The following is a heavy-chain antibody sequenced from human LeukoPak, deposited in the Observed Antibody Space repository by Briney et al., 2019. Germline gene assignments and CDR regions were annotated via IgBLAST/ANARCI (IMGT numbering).Heavy chain of an antibody. Sequence: GGSLRLSCAASGFTFEDYAMHGVRQAPGKGLEWVSGISWNSGSMGYADSVKGRFTISRDNAKNSLYLQMNSLRAEDTALYYCAKDITSYYDFWSGHVPGYYYYMDVWGKGTTVTVSS. CDR2: ISWNSGSM. D-gene: IGHD3-3*01. J-gene: IGHJ6*03. CDR3: AKDITSYYDFWSGHVPGYYYYMDV. V-gene: IGHV3-9*01. CDR1: GFTFEDYA.